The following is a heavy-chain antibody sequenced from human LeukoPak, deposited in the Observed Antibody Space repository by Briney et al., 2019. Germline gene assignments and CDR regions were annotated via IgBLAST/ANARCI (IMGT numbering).Heavy chain of an antibody. V-gene: IGHV4-30-4*08. CDR2: IYYSGST. CDR3: ARLETYYYDSSGYYYGYFDY. CDR1: GGSISSGDYY. J-gene: IGHJ4*02. D-gene: IGHD3-22*01. Sequence: SETLSLTCTVSGGSISSGDYYWSWISQPPGKGLEWIGYIYYSGSTYYNPSLKSRVTISVDTSKNQFSLKLSSVTAADTAVYYCARLETYYYDSSGYYYGYFDYWGQGTLVTVSS.